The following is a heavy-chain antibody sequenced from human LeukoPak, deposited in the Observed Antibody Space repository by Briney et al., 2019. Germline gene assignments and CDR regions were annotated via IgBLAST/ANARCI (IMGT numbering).Heavy chain of an antibody. Sequence: PGGSLRLSCAASGFTFSSYAMSWVRQAPGKGLEWVSAISGSGGSTYHADSVKGRFTISRDNSKNTLYLQMNSLRAEDTAVYYCAKSRNPTVTRLGYYYGMDVWGKGTTVTVSS. J-gene: IGHJ6*04. D-gene: IGHD4-17*01. CDR3: AKSRNPTVTRLGYYYGMDV. V-gene: IGHV3-23*01. CDR1: GFTFSSYA. CDR2: ISGSGGST.